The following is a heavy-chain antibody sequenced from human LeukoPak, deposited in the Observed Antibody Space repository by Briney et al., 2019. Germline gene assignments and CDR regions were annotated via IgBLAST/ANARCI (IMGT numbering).Heavy chain of an antibody. Sequence: GGSLRLSCAASGFTFSSYSMNWVRQAPGKGLEWVSYISSSSTIYYADSVKGRFTISRDNAKNSLYLQMNSLRAEDTAVYYCARDQRLRFLEWLLNWGQGTLVTVSS. CDR1: GFTFSSYS. CDR3: ARDQRLRFLEWLLN. V-gene: IGHV3-48*01. CDR2: ISSSSTI. J-gene: IGHJ4*02. D-gene: IGHD3-3*01.